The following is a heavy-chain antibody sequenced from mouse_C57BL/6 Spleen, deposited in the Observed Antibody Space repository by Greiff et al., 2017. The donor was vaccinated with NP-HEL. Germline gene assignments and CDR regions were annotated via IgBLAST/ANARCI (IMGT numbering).Heavy chain of an antibody. D-gene: IGHD4-1*01. J-gene: IGHJ2*01. CDR3: ARGSLNWDYFDY. V-gene: IGHV1-19*01. Sequence: EVQLQQSGPVLVKPGASVKMSCKASGYTFTDYYMNWVKQSNGKSLEWIGVINPYNGGTSYNQKFKGKATLTVDKSSSTAYMELNSLTSEDSAVYYCARGSLNWDYFDYWGQGTTLTVSS. CDR2: INPYNGGT. CDR1: GYTFTDYY.